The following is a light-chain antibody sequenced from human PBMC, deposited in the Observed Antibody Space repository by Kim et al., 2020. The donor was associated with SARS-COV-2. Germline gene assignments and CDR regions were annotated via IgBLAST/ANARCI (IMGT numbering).Light chain of an antibody. Sequence: DIQMTQSPSSLSASVGDRVTITCRESQDISRYLNWYQQKPGKAPKLLIYTASSLQSGVPSRFTGSGSETDFALTISSLQPEDFATYYCQQPYSASRTFGQGAKVDIK. CDR2: TAS. V-gene: IGKV1-39*01. CDR3: QQPYSASRT. CDR1: QDISRY. J-gene: IGKJ1*01.